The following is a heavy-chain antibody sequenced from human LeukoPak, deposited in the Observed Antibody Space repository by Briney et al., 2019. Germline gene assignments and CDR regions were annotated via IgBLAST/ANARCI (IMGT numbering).Heavy chain of an antibody. CDR2: INPNSGGT. Sequence: ASVKVPCKASGYTFTGYYMHWVRQAPGQGLEWMGWINPNSGGTNYAQKFQGRVTMTRDTSISTAYMELSRLRSDDTAVYYCARAVGATTGIDYWGQGTLVTVSS. V-gene: IGHV1-2*02. CDR1: GYTFTGYY. D-gene: IGHD1-26*01. CDR3: ARAVGATTGIDY. J-gene: IGHJ4*02.